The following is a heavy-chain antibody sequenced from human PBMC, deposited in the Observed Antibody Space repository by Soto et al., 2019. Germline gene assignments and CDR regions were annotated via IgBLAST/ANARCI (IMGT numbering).Heavy chain of an antibody. D-gene: IGHD2-8*01. J-gene: IGHJ4*02. Sequence: QVHLQESGPGLVKPSETLSLTCTVSGGSINNHYWSWIRQAPGKGLEWIGYIYYTGSTNYNPSLKSRVTMSVDTSKNQFSLNLTSLTAADTAIYYCARANWYSEYWGQGTLVTASS. V-gene: IGHV4-59*11. CDR1: GGSINNHY. CDR2: IYYTGST. CDR3: ARANWYSEY.